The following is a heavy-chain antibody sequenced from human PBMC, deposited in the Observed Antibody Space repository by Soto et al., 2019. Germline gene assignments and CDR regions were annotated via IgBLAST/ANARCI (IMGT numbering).Heavy chain of an antibody. V-gene: IGHV3-23*01. CDR1: GFTFSSYA. J-gene: IGHJ4*02. CDR3: AKESYYYDSSGYYYLPFDY. Sequence: EVPLLESGGGLVQPGGSLRLSCAASGFTFSSYAMSWVRQAPGKGLEWVSAISGSGGSTYYADSVKGRFTISRDNSKHTLYLQMNSLRAEDTAVYYCAKESYYYDSSGYYYLPFDYWGQGTLVTVSS. CDR2: ISGSGGST. D-gene: IGHD3-22*01.